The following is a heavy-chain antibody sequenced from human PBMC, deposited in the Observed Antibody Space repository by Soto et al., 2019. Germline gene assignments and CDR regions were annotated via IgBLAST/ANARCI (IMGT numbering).Heavy chain of an antibody. Sequence: KASETLSLTCTVSGGSISSHFWTWIRQPPGKGLEWIGYIYYSGSTNYNPSLKSRVTISVDTSKNQFSLKLSSVTAADTAVYYCAREGYGDYDDSSTPYGMDVWGQGTTATVSS. V-gene: IGHV4-59*11. J-gene: IGHJ6*02. CDR3: AREGYGDYDDSSTPYGMDV. D-gene: IGHD4-17*01. CDR1: GGSISSHF. CDR2: IYYSGST.